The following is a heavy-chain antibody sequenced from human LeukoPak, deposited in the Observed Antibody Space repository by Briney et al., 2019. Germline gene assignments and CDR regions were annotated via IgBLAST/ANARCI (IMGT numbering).Heavy chain of an antibody. CDR2: MNPSNGNT. CDR3: ARGSSEEMATIAY. J-gene: IGHJ4*02. CDR1: GYIFTSYA. V-gene: IGHV1-8*01. D-gene: IGHD5-24*01. Sequence: ASVKVSCKASGYIFTSYAINWVRQAPGQGLEWMGWMNPSNGNTGFAQKFQGRLTMTRDTSLSTAYMELSSLRSEDTAVYFCARGSSEEMATIAYWGQGTLVTVSS.